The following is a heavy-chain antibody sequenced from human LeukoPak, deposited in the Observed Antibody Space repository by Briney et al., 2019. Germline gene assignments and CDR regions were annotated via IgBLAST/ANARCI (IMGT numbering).Heavy chain of an antibody. D-gene: IGHD3-10*01. CDR1: GYTFTSYA. CDR2: INAGNGNT. J-gene: IGHJ4*02. CDR3: ARTGAYYYGSGSYRELDY. Sequence: ASVKVSCKASGYTFTSYAMHWVRQAPGQRLEWMGWINAGNGNTKYSQKFQGRVTITRDTSASTAYMELSSLRSEDTAVYYCARTGAYYYGSGSYRELDYWGQGTLVTVSS. V-gene: IGHV1-3*01.